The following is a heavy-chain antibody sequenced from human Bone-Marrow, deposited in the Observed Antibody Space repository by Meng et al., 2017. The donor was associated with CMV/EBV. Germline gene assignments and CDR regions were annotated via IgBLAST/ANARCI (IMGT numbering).Heavy chain of an antibody. Sequence: GESLKISCAASGFTFSTYAMHWVRQAPGKGLEWVGVISYDGSKKYYADSVKGRFTISRDNAKNSLYLQMSSLRADDSALYYCARVGQRGMEEAGTIDYWGQGALVTVSS. V-gene: IGHV3-30-3*01. CDR3: ARVGQRGMEEAGTIDY. CDR1: GFTFSTYA. CDR2: ISYDGSKK. D-gene: IGHD6-19*01. J-gene: IGHJ4*02.